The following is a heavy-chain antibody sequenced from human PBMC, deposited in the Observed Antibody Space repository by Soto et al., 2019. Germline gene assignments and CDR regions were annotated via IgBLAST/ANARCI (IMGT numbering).Heavy chain of an antibody. V-gene: IGHV3-23*01. CDR1: GFTFSSYA. J-gene: IGHJ4*02. Sequence: AGGSLRLSCAASGFTFSSYAMSWVRQAPGKGLELVLFFSGCCCFTYYADSVKGRFTIFRDNSKNTLYLQMNSLRAEDTAVYYCAKGRSGWYSDYWGQGTLVTVSS. CDR2: FSGCCCFT. D-gene: IGHD6-19*01. CDR3: AKGRSGWYSDY.